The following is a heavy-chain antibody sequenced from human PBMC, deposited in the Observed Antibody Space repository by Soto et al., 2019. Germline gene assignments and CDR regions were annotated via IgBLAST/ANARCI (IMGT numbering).Heavy chain of an antibody. CDR3: AKLPWDDYGGIFDP. CDR2: IYYSGST. J-gene: IGHJ5*02. Sequence: SENLSLTCTVSGGSIGSGDYYWSLIRQHPGKGLEWIGYIYYSGSTYYHPTLKNRVNISGVTSKNQFSLKLSSVTAADKAVYYCAKLPWDDYGGIFDPWGQETLVTVSS. V-gene: IGHV4-31*03. CDR1: GGSIGSGDYY. D-gene: IGHD4-17*01.